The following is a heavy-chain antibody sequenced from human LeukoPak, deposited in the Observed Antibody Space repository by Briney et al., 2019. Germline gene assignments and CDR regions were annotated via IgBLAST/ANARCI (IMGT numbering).Heavy chain of an antibody. V-gene: IGHV4-59*01. CDR2: IYYSGST. J-gene: IGHJ6*02. CDR3: ARDDSGSYHQLGV. Sequence: SETLSLTCTVSGGSIRSYYWSWIRQPPGKGLEWIGYIYYSGSTNYNPSLKSRVTISVDTSKNQFSLKLISVTAADTAVYYCARDDSGSYHQLGVWGQGTTVTVSS. CDR1: GGSIRSYY. D-gene: IGHD1-26*01.